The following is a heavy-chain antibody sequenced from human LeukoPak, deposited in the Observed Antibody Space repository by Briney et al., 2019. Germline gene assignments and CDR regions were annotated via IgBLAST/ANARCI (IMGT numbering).Heavy chain of an antibody. CDR1: GYTFTGYY. CDR2: INPNTGGT. V-gene: IGHV1-2*02. CDR3: ARVMFRGVYYDISDKENDAFDI. Sequence: ASVKISCKASGYTFTGYYMHWVRQAPGQGLEWMGWINPNTGGTNYAQNFRDRVTMTRDTPITTAYMDLSRLRSDDTAVYYCARVMFRGVYYDISDKENDAFDIWGQGTMVTVSS. J-gene: IGHJ3*02. D-gene: IGHD3-9*01.